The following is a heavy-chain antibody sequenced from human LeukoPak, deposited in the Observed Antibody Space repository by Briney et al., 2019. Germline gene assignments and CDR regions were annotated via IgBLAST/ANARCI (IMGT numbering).Heavy chain of an antibody. CDR3: ARSGSYYDSSGYRYFDY. V-gene: IGHV1-69*05. CDR2: IIPIFGTA. CDR1: GGTFSSYA. Sequence: PVKVSCKASGGTFSSYAISWVRQAPGQGLEWMGRIIPIFGTANYAQKFQGRVTITTDESTSTAYMELSSLRSEDTAVYYCARSGSYYDSSGYRYFDYWGQGTLVTVSS. J-gene: IGHJ4*02. D-gene: IGHD3-22*01.